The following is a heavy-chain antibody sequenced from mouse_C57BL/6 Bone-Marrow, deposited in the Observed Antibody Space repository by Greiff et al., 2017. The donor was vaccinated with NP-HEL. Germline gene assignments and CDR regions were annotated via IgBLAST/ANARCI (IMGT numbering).Heavy chain of an antibody. J-gene: IGHJ4*01. CDR1: GFTFSDFY. CDR3: ARDANSSGYDYAMDY. V-gene: IGHV7-1*01. D-gene: IGHD3-2*02. Sequence: DVMLVESGGGLVQSGRSLRLSCATSGFTFSDFYMEWVRQAPGKGLEWIAASRNKANDYTTEYSASVKGRFIVSRDTSQSILYLQMNALRAEDTAIYYCARDANSSGYDYAMDYWGQGTSVTVSS. CDR2: SRNKANDYTT.